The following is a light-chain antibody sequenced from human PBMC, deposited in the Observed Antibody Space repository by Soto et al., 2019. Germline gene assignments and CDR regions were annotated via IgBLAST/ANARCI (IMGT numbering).Light chain of an antibody. CDR3: QQYNSYSWT. J-gene: IGKJ1*01. V-gene: IGKV1-5*03. CDR1: QSISSW. Sequence: DIQMTQSPSTLSAFLGDRVTITCRASQSISSWLAWYQQKPGKAPKLLIYKASSLESGFPSRFSGGGSGTEFTLTISSLQPDDFATYYCQQYNSYSWTFGQGTKVEIK. CDR2: KAS.